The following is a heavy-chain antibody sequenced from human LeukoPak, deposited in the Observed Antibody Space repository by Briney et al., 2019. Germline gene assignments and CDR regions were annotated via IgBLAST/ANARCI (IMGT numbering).Heavy chain of an antibody. J-gene: IGHJ4*02. D-gene: IGHD3-22*01. Sequence: GRSLRLSCAASGFTFSSYAMHWVRQAPGKGLEWVAVISYDGSNKYYADSVKGRFTISRDNSKNTLYLQMNSLRAEDTAVYYCARDRFSSDSSGLDFDYWGQGTLVTVSS. CDR3: ARDRFSSDSSGLDFDY. V-gene: IGHV3-30-3*01. CDR2: ISYDGSNK. CDR1: GFTFSSYA.